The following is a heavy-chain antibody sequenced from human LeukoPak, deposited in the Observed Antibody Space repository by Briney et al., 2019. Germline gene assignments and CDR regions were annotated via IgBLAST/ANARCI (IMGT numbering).Heavy chain of an antibody. V-gene: IGHV4-38-2*02. CDR2: IYHSGST. J-gene: IGHJ4*02. Sequence: SETLSLTCAVSGYSISSGYYWGWIRQPPGKGLEWIGSIYHSGSTYYNLSLKSRVTISVDTSKNQFSLKLSSVTAADTAVYYCAREEFDYWGQGTLVTVSS. CDR3: AREEFDY. CDR1: GYSISSGYY.